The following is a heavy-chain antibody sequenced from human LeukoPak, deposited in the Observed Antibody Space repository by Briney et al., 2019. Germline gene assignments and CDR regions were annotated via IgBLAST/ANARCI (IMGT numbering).Heavy chain of an antibody. CDR3: ARLDRQWLLHGMDV. CDR2: IYTSGST. CDR1: GGSISSYY. D-gene: IGHD6-19*01. V-gene: IGHV4-4*07. J-gene: IGHJ6*02. Sequence: PSETLSLTCTVSGGSISSYYWSWIRQPAGKGLEWIGRIYTSGSTNYNPSLKSRVTMSVDTSKNQFSLQLSSVTAADTAVYYCARLDRQWLLHGMDVWGQGTTVTVSS.